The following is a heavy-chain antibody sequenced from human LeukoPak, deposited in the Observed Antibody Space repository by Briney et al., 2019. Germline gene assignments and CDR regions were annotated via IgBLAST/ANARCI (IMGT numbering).Heavy chain of an antibody. D-gene: IGHD2-15*01. Sequence: SETLSLTCAVYGGSFSGYYWSWIRQPPGKGLEWIGEINHSGSTNYNPSLKSRVTISVDTSKNQFSLKLSSVTAADTAVYYCARAVVAASPTLVDYWGQGTLVTVSS. CDR1: GGSFSGYY. CDR3: ARAVVAASPTLVDY. J-gene: IGHJ4*02. V-gene: IGHV4-34*01. CDR2: INHSGST.